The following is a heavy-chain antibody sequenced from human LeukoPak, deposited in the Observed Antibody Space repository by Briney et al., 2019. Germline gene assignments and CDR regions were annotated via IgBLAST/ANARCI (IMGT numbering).Heavy chain of an antibody. CDR1: GGSISSSSYY. Sequence: SETLSLTCTVSGGSISSSSYYWGWIRQPPGKGLEWIGSIYYSGSTYYNPSLKSRVTISVDTSKNQFSLKLSSVTAADTAVYYCARTCSGGSCYRGNWFDPWGQGTLVTVSS. CDR2: IYYSGST. J-gene: IGHJ5*02. CDR3: ARTCSGGSCYRGNWFDP. D-gene: IGHD2-15*01. V-gene: IGHV4-39*01.